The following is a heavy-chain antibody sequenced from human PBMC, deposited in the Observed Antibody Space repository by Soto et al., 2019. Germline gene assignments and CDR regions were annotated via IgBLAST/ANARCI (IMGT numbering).Heavy chain of an antibody. D-gene: IGHD1-26*01. CDR3: ARGQGRGSYFKGGYFDY. CDR1: GYTFTSYG. CDR2: ISAYQGNT. J-gene: IGHJ4*02. V-gene: IGHV1-18*01. Sequence: QVQLVQSGAEVKKPGASVKVSCKASGYTFTSYGISWVRQAPGQGLEWMGWISAYQGNTNYAQKLQGRVTMTTDTSTSTAYMALRSLSSDDTAVYYCARGQGRGSYFKGGYFDYWGQGTLVTVSS.